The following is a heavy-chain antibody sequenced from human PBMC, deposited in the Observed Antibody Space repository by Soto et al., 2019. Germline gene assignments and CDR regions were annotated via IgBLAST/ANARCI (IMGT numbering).Heavy chain of an antibody. D-gene: IGHD3-16*02. CDR3: AHLMITFGGVIGDDAFDI. CDR1: GFSLSARGVG. CDR2: IYWDDDK. V-gene: IGHV2-5*02. J-gene: IGHJ3*02. Sequence: QITLKESGPTLVKPTQTLTLTRTFSGFSLSARGVGVGWIRQPPGKALEWLAVIYWDDDKRYSPSLKSRLTITKDTSKNQVVLTMTNMDPVDTATYYCAHLMITFGGVIGDDAFDIWGQGTMVTVSS.